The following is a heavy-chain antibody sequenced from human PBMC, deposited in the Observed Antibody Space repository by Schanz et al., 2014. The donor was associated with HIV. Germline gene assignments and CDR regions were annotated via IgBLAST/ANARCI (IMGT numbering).Heavy chain of an antibody. CDR3: AKGLTIWLQPPFDY. Sequence: EVQLLESGGSLAQPGGSLTLSCAASGFTFTNHALSWVRQAPGRGLEWVSTVIGSGVRTIYADSVKGRFTISRDNSKNTLSLHMNSLRVEDTAVYYCAKGLTIWLQPPFDYWGQGTLVTVSS. CDR2: VIGSGVRT. J-gene: IGHJ4*02. V-gene: IGHV3-23*01. CDR1: GFTFTNHA. D-gene: IGHD5-12*01.